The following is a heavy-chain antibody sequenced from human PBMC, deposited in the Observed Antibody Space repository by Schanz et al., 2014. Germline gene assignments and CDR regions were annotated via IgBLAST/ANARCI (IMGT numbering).Heavy chain of an antibody. Sequence: VQLVESGGGLIQPGGSLRLSCAASGFTFNNYDMNWVRLVPGKGLECVSGISGGGGSAYYADSVKGRFTISRDNTKNSVFLQMSSLRVEDTGLYFCARDPVEGAPTPYYFDSWGPGTLVTVSS. D-gene: IGHD1-26*01. CDR1: GFTFNNYD. CDR3: ARDPVEGAPTPYYFDS. V-gene: IGHV3-23*04. J-gene: IGHJ4*02. CDR2: ISGGGGSA.